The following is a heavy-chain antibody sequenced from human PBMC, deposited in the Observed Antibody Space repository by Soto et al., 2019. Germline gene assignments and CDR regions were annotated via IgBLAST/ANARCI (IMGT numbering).Heavy chain of an antibody. CDR1: GFSLSTSGVG. CDR3: AHSGLVYCSSTSCLGWFDP. Sequence: SGPTLVNPTQTLTLTCTFSGFSLSTSGVGVGWIRQPPGKALEWLALIYWNDDKRYSPSLKSRLTITKDTSKNQVVLTMTNMDPVDTATYYCAHSGLVYCSSTSCLGWFDPWGQGILVTVSS. CDR2: IYWNDDK. J-gene: IGHJ5*02. V-gene: IGHV2-5*01. D-gene: IGHD2-2*01.